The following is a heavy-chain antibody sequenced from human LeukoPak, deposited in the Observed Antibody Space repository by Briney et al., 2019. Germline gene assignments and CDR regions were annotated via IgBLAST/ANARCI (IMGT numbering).Heavy chain of an antibody. V-gene: IGHV1-2*02. CDR1: GYTFTGYY. Sequence: ASVKVSCKASGYTFTGYYIHWMRQAPGQGLEWMGWISPNSGGTNYAQKFQGRVTMTRDTSISTAYMELTRLTSDDTAVFYCARGSPRVPYYFDYWGQGTLVTVSS. CDR2: ISPNSGGT. D-gene: IGHD3-10*01. J-gene: IGHJ4*02. CDR3: ARGSPRVPYYFDY.